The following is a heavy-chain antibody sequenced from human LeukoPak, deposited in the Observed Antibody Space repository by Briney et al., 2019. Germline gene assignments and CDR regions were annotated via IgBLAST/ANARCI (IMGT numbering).Heavy chain of an antibody. CDR1: GFTFSSYG. CDR2: ISYDGSNK. D-gene: IGHD3-22*01. V-gene: IGHV3-30*03. Sequence: GGSLRLSCAASGFTFSSYGMHWVRQAPGKGLEWVAVISYDGSNKYYADSVKGRFTISRDNSKNTLYLQMNSLRAEDTAVYYCARGSPYYYDNSGYWDYWGQGTLVTVSS. J-gene: IGHJ4*02. CDR3: ARGSPYYYDNSGYWDY.